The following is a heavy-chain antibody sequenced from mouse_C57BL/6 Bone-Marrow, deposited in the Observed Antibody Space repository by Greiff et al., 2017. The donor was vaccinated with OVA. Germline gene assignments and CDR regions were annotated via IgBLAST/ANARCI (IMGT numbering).Heavy chain of an antibody. CDR3: AREDYDYSAWFAY. CDR1: GYSFTGYY. Sequence: EVQLQESGPELVKPGASVKISCKASGYSFTGYYMNWVKQSPEKSLEWIGEINPSTGGTTYNQKFKAKATLTGDKSSSTAYMQLKSLTSEDSAVYYCAREDYDYSAWFAYWGQGTLVTVSA. J-gene: IGHJ3*01. CDR2: INPSTGGT. D-gene: IGHD2-4*01. V-gene: IGHV1-42*01.